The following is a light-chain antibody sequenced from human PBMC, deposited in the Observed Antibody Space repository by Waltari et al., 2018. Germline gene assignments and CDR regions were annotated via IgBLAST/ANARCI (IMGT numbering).Light chain of an antibody. CDR2: AAS. CDR3: QQSYSHPQT. CDR1: QSIKIY. V-gene: IGKV1-39*01. J-gene: IGKJ2*01. Sequence: DTQLTQSPSSLSASVGDRVTIACRASQSIKIYLNWYQQKSGKAPKLLIYAASNLQSGVPSRVSGSGSGTDFTLTISSLQPEDFATYYCQQSYSHPQTFGQGTKLEI.